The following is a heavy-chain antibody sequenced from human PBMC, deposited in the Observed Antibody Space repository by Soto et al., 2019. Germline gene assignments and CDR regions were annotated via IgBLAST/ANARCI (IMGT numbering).Heavy chain of an antibody. CDR2: IYSTGNS. CDR3: ARECVGVDF. CDR1: GDSIRDYF. D-gene: IGHD1-26*01. J-gene: IGHJ4*02. Sequence: QLRESGPGLVRPSETLSLTCFVSGDSIRDYFWSWIRQPAGKGLEWVGRIYSTGNSNENPSLKSRVRLSVATSKNQFSMRLRSVTAAATAVYYCARECVGVDFWGQGALFTVSS. V-gene: IGHV4-4*07.